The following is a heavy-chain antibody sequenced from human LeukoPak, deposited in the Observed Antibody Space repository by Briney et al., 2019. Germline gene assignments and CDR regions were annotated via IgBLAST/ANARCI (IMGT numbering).Heavy chain of an antibody. V-gene: IGHV1-69*04. D-gene: IGHD1-1*01. CDR2: IIPILGIA. CDR3: ARERVPTPPNNWFDP. CDR1: GGTFSSYA. J-gene: IGHJ5*02. Sequence: SVTVSCKASGGTFSSYAISWVRQAPGQGLEWMGRIIPILGIANYAQKFQGRVTITADKSTSKAYMELSSLRSEDTAVYYCARERVPTPPNNWFDPWGQGTLVTVSS.